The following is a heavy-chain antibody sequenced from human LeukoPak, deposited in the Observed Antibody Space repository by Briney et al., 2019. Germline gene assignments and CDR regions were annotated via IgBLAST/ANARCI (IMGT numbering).Heavy chain of an antibody. J-gene: IGHJ4*02. CDR3: AKDKSFAAAGYHFDF. CDR2: IANDGRDK. Sequence: GGSLRLSCAASGFTFSSCAMHWARQAPGKGLEWVAVIANDGRDKHHADSVKGRFTISRDNSENTVYLQMNSLRSEDSGVYYCAKDKSFAAAGYHFDFWGQGALITVSS. V-gene: IGHV3-30*18. D-gene: IGHD6-25*01. CDR1: GFTFSSCA.